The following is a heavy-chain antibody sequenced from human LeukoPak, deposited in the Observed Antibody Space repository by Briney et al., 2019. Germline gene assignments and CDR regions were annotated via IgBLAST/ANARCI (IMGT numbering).Heavy chain of an antibody. D-gene: IGHD6-13*01. J-gene: IGHJ4*02. CDR3: ARDSSSSWYGFLDS. CDR2: ISGYNGNP. V-gene: IGHV1-18*01. Sequence: ASVKVSCKASGYTFTRYGVTWERQAPGQGLEWMGWISGYNGNPNYAQKFQGRVTMTTDTSTNTAYMEVTGLRSDDTATYYCARDSSSSWYGFLDSWGQGTLVTVSS. CDR1: GYTFTRYG.